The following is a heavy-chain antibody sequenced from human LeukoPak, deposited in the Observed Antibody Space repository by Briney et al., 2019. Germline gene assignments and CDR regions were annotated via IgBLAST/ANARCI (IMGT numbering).Heavy chain of an antibody. V-gene: IGHV3-74*01. CDR2: INGDGNNV. Sequence: GESLRLSCAASGFTFNNYWLHWDRQVPGKGLMWVSRINGDGNNVNYADSVKGRFTISRDNAKNTLHLQMNSLRAEDTAVYYCAAGPAGNGHLSSYWGQGTRVTVSS. D-gene: IGHD1-1*01. J-gene: IGHJ4*02. CDR1: GFTFNNYW. CDR3: AAGPAGNGHLSSY.